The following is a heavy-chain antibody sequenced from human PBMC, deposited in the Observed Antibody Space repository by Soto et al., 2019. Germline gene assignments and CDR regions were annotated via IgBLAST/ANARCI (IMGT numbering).Heavy chain of an antibody. Sequence: PGGSLRLSCAASGFSIRGYYMSWIRQAPGKGLEWISYMSSTTSAIYYAESVKGRFTISRDNAKNSLYLQMNSLRAEDTAVYYCARATDFGSHMDVWGQGTTVTVSS. J-gene: IGHJ6*02. V-gene: IGHV3-11*01. CDR3: ARATDFGSHMDV. CDR1: GFSIRGYY. CDR2: MSSTTSAI. D-gene: IGHD3-3*01.